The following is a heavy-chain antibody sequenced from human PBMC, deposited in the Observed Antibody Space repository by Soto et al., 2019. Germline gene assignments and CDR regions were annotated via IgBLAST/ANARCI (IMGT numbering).Heavy chain of an antibody. CDR2: ISAYNGHT. J-gene: IGHJ4*02. CDR3: ARTPAAGDY. Sequence: QVQLVQSGAEVKKPGASVKVSCRTSGYTFKNYGITWVRQAPGQGLEWMGWISAYNGHTNYAQKLQGRVTMTADTSTSTAYMELRSLRSDDTAVYYCARTPAAGDYWGQGTLVTVSS. V-gene: IGHV1-18*04. CDR1: GYTFKNYG. D-gene: IGHD6-13*01.